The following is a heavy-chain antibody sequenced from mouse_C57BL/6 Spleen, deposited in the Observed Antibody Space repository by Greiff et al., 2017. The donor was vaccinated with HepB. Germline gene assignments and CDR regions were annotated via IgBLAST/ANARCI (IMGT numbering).Heavy chain of an antibody. D-gene: IGHD2-12*01. CDR2: IYPGDGDT. CDR1: GYAFSSSW. CDR3: ARDYSFPYWYFDV. V-gene: IGHV1-82*01. Sequence: VKLQESGPELVKPGASVKISCKASGYAFSSSWMNWVKQRPGKGLEWIGRIYPGDGDTNYNGKFKGKATLTADKSSSTAYMQLSSLTSEDSAVYFCARDYSFPYWYFDVWGTGTTVTVSS. J-gene: IGHJ1*03.